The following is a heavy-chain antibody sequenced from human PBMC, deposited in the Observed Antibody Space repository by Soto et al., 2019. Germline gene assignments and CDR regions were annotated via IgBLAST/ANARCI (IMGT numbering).Heavy chain of an antibody. D-gene: IGHD5-12*01. CDR3: ARDGYNYGRRYYYGMDV. V-gene: IGHV1-69*13. CDR1: GGTFGSYA. J-gene: IGHJ6*02. CDR2: IIPIFGTA. Sequence: ASVKVSCKASGGTFGSYAISWVRQAPGQGLEWMGGIIPIFGTANYAQKFQGRVTITADESTSTAYMELSSLRSEDTAVYYCARDGYNYGRRYYYGMDVWGQGTTVTVSS.